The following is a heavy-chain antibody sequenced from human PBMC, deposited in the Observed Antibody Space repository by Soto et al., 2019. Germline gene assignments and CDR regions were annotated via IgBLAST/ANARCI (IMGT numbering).Heavy chain of an antibody. CDR1: GGSISSYY. V-gene: IGHV4-59*01. CDR3: ARGFYDILTGYYEPYYFDY. D-gene: IGHD3-9*01. CDR2: IYYSGST. Sequence: SETLSLTCTVSGGSISSYYWSWIRQPPGKGLEWIGYIYYSGSTNYNPSLKSRVTISVDTSKNQFSLKLSSVTAADTAVYYCARGFYDILTGYYEPYYFDYWGQGTLVTVSS. J-gene: IGHJ4*02.